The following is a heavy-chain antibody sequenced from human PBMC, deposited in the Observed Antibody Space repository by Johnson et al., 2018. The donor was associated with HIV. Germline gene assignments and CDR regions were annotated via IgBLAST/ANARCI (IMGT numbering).Heavy chain of an antibody. CDR3: VRDGLHQLLDYGDYSDRIWAVGAMSAFDI. D-gene: IGHD4-17*01. J-gene: IGHJ3*02. V-gene: IGHV3-43D*03. Sequence: VQLVESGGGVVQPGRSLRLSCETSRFTFDDYAMHWVRQAPGKGLEWVSLINWDGDSTYYADSVKGRFTISRDNSKNFLNLQMNSLRPEDTAVYYCVRDGLHQLLDYGDYSDRIWAVGAMSAFDIWGQGTMVTVSS. CDR1: RFTFDDYA. CDR2: INWDGDST.